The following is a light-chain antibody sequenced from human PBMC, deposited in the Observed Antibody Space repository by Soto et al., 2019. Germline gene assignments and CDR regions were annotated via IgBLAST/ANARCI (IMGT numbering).Light chain of an antibody. J-gene: IGKJ3*01. CDR2: AAS. V-gene: IGKV3-15*01. Sequence: EMVVTQSPGILSVSPGDRATHSCRASQSVGRNLAWYQQKRGQAPTLLIYAASTRATGLPARFSGSGSGTDFTLTISSLQSEDFAVYYCQEYSKWPLFTFGPGTRVDIK. CDR1: QSVGRN. CDR3: QEYSKWPLFT.